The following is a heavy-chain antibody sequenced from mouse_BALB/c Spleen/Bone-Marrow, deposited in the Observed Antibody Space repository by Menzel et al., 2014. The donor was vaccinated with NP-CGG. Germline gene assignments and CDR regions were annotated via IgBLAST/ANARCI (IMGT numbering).Heavy chain of an antibody. CDR1: GYSFTGYN. Sequence: VQLKESGPELEKPGASVKISCKASGYSFTGYNMNWVKQTNGKSLEWIGSIDPYYGGISYNQKFKDKATLTVDKSSSTAYMQLKSLTSEDSAVYYCARSIEYRPLTYWGQGTLVTVSA. D-gene: IGHD2-14*01. CDR2: IDPYYGGI. J-gene: IGHJ3*01. CDR3: ARSIEYRPLTY. V-gene: IGHV1-39*01.